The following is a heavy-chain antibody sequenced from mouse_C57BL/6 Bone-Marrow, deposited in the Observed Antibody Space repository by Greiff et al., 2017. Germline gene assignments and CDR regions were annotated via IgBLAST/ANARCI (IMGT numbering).Heavy chain of an antibody. D-gene: IGHD3-2*02. V-gene: IGHV5-2*01. J-gene: IGHJ4*01. CDR2: INSDGGST. Sequence: EVKVVESGGGLVQPGESLKLSCESNEYESPSHDMSWVRKTPEKRLELVAAINSDGGSTYYPDTMERRFIISRDNTKKTLYLQMSSLRSEDTALYYCARLGAQAFYYAMDYWGQGTSVTVSS. CDR3: ARLGAQAFYYAMDY. CDR1: EYESPSHD.